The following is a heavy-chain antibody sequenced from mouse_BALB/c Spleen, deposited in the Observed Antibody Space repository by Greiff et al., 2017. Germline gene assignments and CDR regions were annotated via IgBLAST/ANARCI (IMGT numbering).Heavy chain of an antibody. J-gene: IGHJ2*01. Sequence: QVQLKQSGAELAKPGASVKMSCKASGYTFTSYWMHWVKQRPGQGLEWIGYINPSTGYTEYNQKFKDKATLTADKSSSTAYMQLSSLTSEDSAVYYCARWYGYDPYYFDYWGQGTTLTVSS. CDR2: INPSTGYT. CDR3: ARWYGYDPYYFDY. CDR1: GYTFTSYW. D-gene: IGHD2-2*01. V-gene: IGHV1-7*01.